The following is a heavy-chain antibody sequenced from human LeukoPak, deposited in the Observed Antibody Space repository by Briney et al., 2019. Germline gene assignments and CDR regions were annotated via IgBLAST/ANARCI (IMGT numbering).Heavy chain of an antibody. CDR1: GFTFSSYG. J-gene: IGHJ4*02. CDR3: AKDEYYGPGSYYNAFWAAFDY. CDR2: ISYDGSNT. V-gene: IGHV3-30*18. Sequence: PAGSLRLSCAASGFTFSSYGMHWVRQAPGKGLEWVAVISYDGSNTNYADSGKGRFTISRDNTKTTLYLQMNSLRANDTAVYYRAKDEYYGPGSYYNAFWAAFDYWGQGTLVTVSS. D-gene: IGHD3-10*01.